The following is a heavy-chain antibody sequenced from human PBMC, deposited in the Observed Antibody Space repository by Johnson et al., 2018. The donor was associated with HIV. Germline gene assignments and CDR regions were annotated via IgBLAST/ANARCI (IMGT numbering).Heavy chain of an antibody. CDR2: IFSVGSA. J-gene: IGHJ3*02. CDR1: GITVSSNY. Sequence: VQLVESGGGLVQPGGSLRLSCAASGITVSSNYMSWVRQAPGKGLEWVSVIFSVGSAYYADSVKGRFIISRDNSKNMLYLQMNSLRAEDTAVYYCAKDLNYGSGPVDIWGQGTMVTVSS. CDR3: AKDLNYGSGPVDI. V-gene: IGHV3-66*01. D-gene: IGHD3-10*01.